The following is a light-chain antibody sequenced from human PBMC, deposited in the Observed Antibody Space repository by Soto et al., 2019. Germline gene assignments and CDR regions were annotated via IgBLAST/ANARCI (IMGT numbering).Light chain of an antibody. V-gene: IGLV1-36*01. CDR3: AAWDDSLNAYV. CDR2: YDD. J-gene: IGLJ1*01. Sequence: QSVLTQPPSVSEAPWQRVTISCSGSSSDIGRNAVNWYQQLPGKSPKLLIYYDDLLPAGVSDRFSASKSGTSASLAISGLQSEDEAHYCCAAWDDSLNAYVFGTGTKVTVL. CDR1: SSDIGRNA.